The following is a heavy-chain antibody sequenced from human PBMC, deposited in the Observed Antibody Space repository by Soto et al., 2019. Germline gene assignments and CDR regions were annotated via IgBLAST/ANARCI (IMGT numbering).Heavy chain of an antibody. Sequence: QVQLVQSGAEVKKPGASVKVSCKASDYAFTSYTITWVRQAPGQGLEWMGWISPYNGNTDYAQKLQGRVTMTTDTSTRKDYMELRSLRCDDTAVYYCASAPVVVIAAAYFDSWGQGTLVTVSS. D-gene: IGHD2-15*01. J-gene: IGHJ4*02. CDR2: ISPYNGNT. CDR1: DYAFTSYT. V-gene: IGHV1-18*01. CDR3: ASAPVVVIAAAYFDS.